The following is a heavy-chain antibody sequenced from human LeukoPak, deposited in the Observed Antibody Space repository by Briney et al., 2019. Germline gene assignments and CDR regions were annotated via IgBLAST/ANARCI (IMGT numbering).Heavy chain of an antibody. Sequence: SETLSLTCAVYGGSFSGYYWSWIRQPPGKGLEWIASIRHDGHTYYNASLRSQVTISVDTSKNQFSLKLSSVTAADTAVYYCARVETYYYDSSGYYYGGGYFDYWGQGTLVTVSS. J-gene: IGHJ4*02. D-gene: IGHD3-22*01. V-gene: IGHV4-34*01. CDR1: GGSFSGYY. CDR3: ARVETYYYDSSGYYYGGGYFDY. CDR2: IRHDGHT.